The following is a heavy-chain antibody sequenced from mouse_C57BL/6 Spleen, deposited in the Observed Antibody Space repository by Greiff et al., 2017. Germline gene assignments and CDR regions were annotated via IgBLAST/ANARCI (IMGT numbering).Heavy chain of an antibody. V-gene: IGHV1-39*01. CDR1: GYSFTDYN. J-gene: IGHJ4*01. CDR2: INPNYGTT. CDR3: AGAYCGSSYDAMDY. Sequence: VQLQQSGPELVKPGASVKISCKASGYSFTDYNMNWVKQSNGKSLEWIGVINPNYGTTSYNQKFKGKATLTVDQSSSTAYMQLNSLTSEDSAVYYCAGAYCGSSYDAMDYWGQGTSVTVSS. D-gene: IGHD1-1*01.